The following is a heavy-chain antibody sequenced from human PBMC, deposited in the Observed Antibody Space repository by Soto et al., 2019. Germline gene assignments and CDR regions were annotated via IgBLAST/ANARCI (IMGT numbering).Heavy chain of an antibody. D-gene: IGHD2-15*01. CDR2: IYYSGST. CDR1: GGSVSSGSYY. J-gene: IGHJ3*02. Sequence: PSETLSLTCTVSGGSVSSGSYYWSWIRQPPGKGLEWIGYIYYSGSTNYNPSLKSRVTISVDTSKNQFSLKLSPVTAADTAVYYCARDSPNRLGYCSGGSCSDAFDIWGQGTMVTVSS. V-gene: IGHV4-61*01. CDR3: ARDSPNRLGYCSGGSCSDAFDI.